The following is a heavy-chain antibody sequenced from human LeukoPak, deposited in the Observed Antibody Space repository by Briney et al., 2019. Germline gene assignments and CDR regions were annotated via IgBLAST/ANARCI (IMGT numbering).Heavy chain of an antibody. CDR3: ARTTRRGVGDI. V-gene: IGHV4-61*01. CDR1: GYSIRSGYY. J-gene: IGHJ3*02. Sequence: SETLSLTCTVSGYSIRSGYYWGWIRQPPGQGLEWIGYTYYTGSTNYNPSLKSRVTISLDTSKNQFSLRLTSVTAADTAIYYCARTTRRGVGDIWGQGTMVTVSS. CDR2: TYYTGST. D-gene: IGHD3-10*01.